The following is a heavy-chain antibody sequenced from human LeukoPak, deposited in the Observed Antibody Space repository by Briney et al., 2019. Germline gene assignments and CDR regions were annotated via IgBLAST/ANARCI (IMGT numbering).Heavy chain of an antibody. CDR2: IDDSGVIR. D-gene: IGHD3-22*01. J-gene: IGHJ6*02. CDR1: GFTFKTHA. V-gene: IGHV3-23*01. CDR3: AKRLKKNYYYHYAMDV. Sequence: GGSLRLSCAASGFTFKTHAMSWVRQAPGKGLEWVSRIDDSGVIRSYADSVKGRFTISRDNSKMTLTLQMNSLRAEDTAVYYCAKRLKKNYYYHYAMDVWGQGTTVTVSS.